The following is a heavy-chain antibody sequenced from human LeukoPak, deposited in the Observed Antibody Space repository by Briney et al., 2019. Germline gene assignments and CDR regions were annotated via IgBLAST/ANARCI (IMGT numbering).Heavy chain of an antibody. Sequence: PSETLSLTCAVYGGSFSGYYWSWIRQPPGKGLEWIGEINHSGSTNYNPSLKSRAIISVDTSRNQFSLKLTSVTAADTAVYYCARGTLGGRYDAFDIWGQGTMVTASS. J-gene: IGHJ3*02. CDR3: ARGTLGGRYDAFDI. D-gene: IGHD3-9*01. CDR2: INHSGST. V-gene: IGHV4-34*01. CDR1: GGSFSGYY.